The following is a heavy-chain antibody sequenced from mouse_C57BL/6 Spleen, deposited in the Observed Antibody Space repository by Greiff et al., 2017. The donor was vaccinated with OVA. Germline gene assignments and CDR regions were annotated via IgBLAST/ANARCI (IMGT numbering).Heavy chain of an antibody. CDR3: ARPAYYGNPYAMDY. CDR2: INPGSGGT. D-gene: IGHD2-10*01. J-gene: IGHJ4*01. V-gene: IGHV1-54*01. CDR1: GYAFTNYL. Sequence: QVQLQQSGAELVRPGTSVKVSCKASGYAFTNYLIEWVKQRPGQGLEWIGVINPGSGGTNYNEQFKGKATLTADKSSSTAYMQLSSLTSEDSAVYFCARPAYYGNPYAMDYWGQGTSVTVSS.